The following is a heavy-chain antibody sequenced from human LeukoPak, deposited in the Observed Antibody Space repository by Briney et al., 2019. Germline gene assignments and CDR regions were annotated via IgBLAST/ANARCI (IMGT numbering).Heavy chain of an antibody. J-gene: IGHJ6*03. CDR2: ISGSGSYI. CDR1: GFTFSDYS. CDR3: AREGSLRYYMDV. V-gene: IGHV3-21*01. Sequence: PGGSLRLSCAASGFTFSDYSMNWVRQTPRKGLEWVSCISGSGSYIYYADSVKGRFTISRDNAKNSLYLQMNSLRAEDTAVYYCAREGSLRYYMDVWGKGTTVTVSS.